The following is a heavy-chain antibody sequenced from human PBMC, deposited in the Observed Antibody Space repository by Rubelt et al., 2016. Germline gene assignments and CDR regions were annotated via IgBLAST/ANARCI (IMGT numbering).Heavy chain of an antibody. D-gene: IGHD6-13*01. CDR3: ARYWAAAGSYWYFDL. CDR1: GYSISSGYY. CDR2: IYHSGST. J-gene: IGHJ2*01. Sequence: QVQLQESGPGLVKPSETLSLTCTVSGYSISSGYYWGWIRQPPGKGLEWIGSIYHSGSTYYNPSLKSRVTISVDTPKNQFSLRLSSVTAAETAVYYCARYWAAAGSYWYFDLWGRGTLVTVSS. V-gene: IGHV4-38-2*02.